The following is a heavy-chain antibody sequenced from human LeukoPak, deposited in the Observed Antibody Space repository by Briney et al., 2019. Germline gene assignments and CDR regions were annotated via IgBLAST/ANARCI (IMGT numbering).Heavy chain of an antibody. D-gene: IGHD3-10*01. CDR3: ATGSRITMLQGDY. Sequence: GGSLGLSCAASGFTFSDYSMNWVRQAPGKGLEWVSSISSGSTYIYYADSVKGRFTISRDNAKNSLYLQMNSLRAEDTAVYYCATGSRITMLQGDYWGQGALVTVSS. CDR1: GFTFSDYS. J-gene: IGHJ4*02. CDR2: ISSGSTYI. V-gene: IGHV3-21*01.